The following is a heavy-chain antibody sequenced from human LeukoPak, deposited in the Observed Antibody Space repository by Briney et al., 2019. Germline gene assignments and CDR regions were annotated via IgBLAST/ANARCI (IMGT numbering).Heavy chain of an antibody. J-gene: IGHJ4*02. CDR2: INSDGSST. V-gene: IGHV3-74*01. D-gene: IGHD2-21*02. CDR3: ARQECGGDCYSLDY. Sequence: GGSLRLSCAASGFTFSSYWMHWVRQAPGKGLVWVSRINSDGSSTSYADSVKGRFTISRDNAKNTLYLQMNSLRAEDTAVYYCARQECGGDCYSLDYWGQGTLVTVSS. CDR1: GFTFSSYW.